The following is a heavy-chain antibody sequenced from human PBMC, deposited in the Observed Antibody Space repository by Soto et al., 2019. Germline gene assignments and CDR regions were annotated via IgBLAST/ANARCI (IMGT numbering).Heavy chain of an antibody. Sequence: QVQLQESGPGLVKPSGTLSLTCAVSGGSISTNKWWSWVRQPPGKGLEWIGEIYHTGRINYNPSLQSRVTLSGDVSKTQFSLHLNSVTAADTAVYYCTRSSRYPYVSSEGNFDYWGQGTPLTVSS. CDR2: IYHTGRI. J-gene: IGHJ4*02. CDR3: TRSSRYPYVSSEGNFDY. D-gene: IGHD3-22*01. CDR1: GGSISTNKW. V-gene: IGHV4-4*02.